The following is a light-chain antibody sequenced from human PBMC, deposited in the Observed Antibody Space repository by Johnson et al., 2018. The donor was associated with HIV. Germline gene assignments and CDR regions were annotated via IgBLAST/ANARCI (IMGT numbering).Light chain of an antibody. CDR2: DNN. CDR3: GTWDSSLSALYV. CDR1: SSNIGNNY. V-gene: IGLV1-51*01. J-gene: IGLJ1*01. Sequence: HSVLTQPPSVSAAPGQKVTIYCSGSSSNIGNNYVSWYQQLPGTAPKLLIYDNNKRPSGIPDRFSGSKSGTSATLGITGLQTGDEADYYCGTWDSSLSALYVFGTGTKVTFL.